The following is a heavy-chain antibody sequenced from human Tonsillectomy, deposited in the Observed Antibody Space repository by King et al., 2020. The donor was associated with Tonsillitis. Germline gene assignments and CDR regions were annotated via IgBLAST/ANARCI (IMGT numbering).Heavy chain of an antibody. CDR2: ISGSGGST. CDR3: SSNYYDSSGYLGADY. D-gene: IGHD3-22*01. Sequence: VQLVESGGGLVQPGGSLRLSCAASGFTFSSYAMSWVRQAPGKGLEWVSAISGSGGSTYYADSVKGRFTISRDNSKNTLYLQMSSLRAEDTAVYYCSSNYYDSSGYLGADYWGQGTLVTVSS. J-gene: IGHJ4*02. V-gene: IGHV3-23*04. CDR1: GFTFSSYA.